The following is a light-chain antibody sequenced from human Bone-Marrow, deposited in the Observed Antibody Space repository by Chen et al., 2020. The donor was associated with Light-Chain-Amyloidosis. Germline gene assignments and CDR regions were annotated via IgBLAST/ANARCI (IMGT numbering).Light chain of an antibody. CDR2: DDS. CDR1: NIGSTS. Sequence: SYVLTQPSSVSVAPGKTATIACGGNNIGSTSVHWYQQTPGQAPLLDVYDDSDRPSGIHERLSGSNSGNTATLTISRVEAGDEADYYCQVWDRSSDRPVFGGGTKLTVL. V-gene: IGLV3-21*03. J-gene: IGLJ3*02. CDR3: QVWDRSSDRPV.